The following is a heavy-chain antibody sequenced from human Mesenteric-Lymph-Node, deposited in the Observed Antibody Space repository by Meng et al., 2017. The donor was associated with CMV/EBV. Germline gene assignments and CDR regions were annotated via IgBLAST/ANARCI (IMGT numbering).Heavy chain of an antibody. CDR1: GFTVSSNY. D-gene: IGHD6-13*01. Sequence: GESLKISCAASGFTVSSNYMSWVRQAPGKGLEWVSVIYSGGSTYYADSVKGRFTISRDNSKNTLYLQMNSLRAEDTAVYYCATTAPRRSSSWYNWFDPWGQGTLVTVSS. CDR3: ATTAPRRSSSWYNWFDP. V-gene: IGHV3-53*01. CDR2: IYSGGST. J-gene: IGHJ5*02.